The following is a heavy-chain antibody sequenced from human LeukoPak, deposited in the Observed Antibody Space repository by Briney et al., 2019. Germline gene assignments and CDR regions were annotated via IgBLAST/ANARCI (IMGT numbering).Heavy chain of an antibody. J-gene: IGHJ6*03. Sequence: GGSLRLSCAASGFTFSSYGMHWVRQAPGKGLEWVAFIRYDGSNKYYADSVKGRFTISRDNSKNTLYLQMNSLRAEDTAVYYCATRGITMVRGVIIKSPNYYYYYVDVWGKGTTVTISS. CDR1: GFTFSSYG. CDR2: IRYDGSNK. V-gene: IGHV3-30*02. CDR3: ATRGITMVRGVIIKSPNYYYYYVDV. D-gene: IGHD3-10*01.